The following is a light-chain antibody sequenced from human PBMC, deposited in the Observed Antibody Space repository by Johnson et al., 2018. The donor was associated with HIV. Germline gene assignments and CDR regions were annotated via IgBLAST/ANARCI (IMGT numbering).Light chain of an antibody. CDR1: NSNIGYNS. CDR3: GAWDSGRTAQFV. CDR2: ENN. Sequence: QSVLTQPPSVSAAPGQRVTISCSGNNSNIGYNSVSWYQRVPGTAPKLLIYENNKRPSGIADRFSASKSGTSATLDITGLQTGDEADYYCGAWDSGRTAQFVFGIGTTITVL. J-gene: IGLJ1*01. V-gene: IGLV1-51*02.